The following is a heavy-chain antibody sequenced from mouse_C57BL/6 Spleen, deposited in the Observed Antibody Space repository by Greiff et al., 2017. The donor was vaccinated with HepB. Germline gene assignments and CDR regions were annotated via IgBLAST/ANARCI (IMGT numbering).Heavy chain of an antibody. CDR1: GYAFSSYW. J-gene: IGHJ1*03. D-gene: IGHD1-1*01. CDR2: IYPGDGDT. Sequence: QVQLKESGAELVKPGASVKISCKASGYAFSSYWMNWVKQRPGKGLEWIGQIYPGDGDTNYNGKFKGKATLTADKSSSTAYMQLSSLTSEDSAVYFCARDYGSSYVLYFDVWGTGTTVTVSS. V-gene: IGHV1-80*01. CDR3: ARDYGSSYVLYFDV.